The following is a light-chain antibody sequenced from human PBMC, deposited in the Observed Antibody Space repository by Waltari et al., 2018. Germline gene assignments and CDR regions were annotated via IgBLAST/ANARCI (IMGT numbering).Light chain of an antibody. J-gene: IGLJ3*02. CDR1: SSDVGGYNY. CDR3: SSYTSSSMM. CDR2: DVS. V-gene: IGLV2-14*01. Sequence: QSALTQPASVSGSPGQSITISCTGTSSDVGGYNYVSWYQQHPGKAPKLMIYDVSKRRSGVSNRFSGSKSGNTASLTISGLQAEDEADYYCSSYTSSSMMFGGGTKLTVL.